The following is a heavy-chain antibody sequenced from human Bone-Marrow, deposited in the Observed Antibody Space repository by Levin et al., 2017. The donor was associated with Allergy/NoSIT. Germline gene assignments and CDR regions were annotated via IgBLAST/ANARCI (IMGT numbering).Heavy chain of an antibody. Sequence: PGGSLRLSCEGSGFKFDNYVMFWVRQTPGKGLEWVALTNWDGGSPYYADSVKGRFTISRDNSKNFVYLDMSSLRPEDTALYFCAKGGISENYLDTWGQGTLVTVSS. CDR3: AKGGISENYLDT. J-gene: IGHJ4*02. CDR1: GFKFDNYV. V-gene: IGHV3-43D*03. CDR2: TNWDGGSP. D-gene: IGHD1-26*01.